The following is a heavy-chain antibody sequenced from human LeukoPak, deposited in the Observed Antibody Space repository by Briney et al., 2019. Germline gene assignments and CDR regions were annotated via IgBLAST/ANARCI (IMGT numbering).Heavy chain of an antibody. Sequence: ASVKVSCKASGYTFTSYYMHWVRQAPGQGREWMGIINPSGGSTSYAQKFHGRVTMTRDTSTSTVYMELRSLRSEDTAVYYCARDPNYDISLWGQGTLVTVSS. V-gene: IGHV1-46*01. CDR2: INPSGGST. CDR3: ARDPNYDISL. D-gene: IGHD3-9*01. J-gene: IGHJ4*02. CDR1: GYTFTSYY.